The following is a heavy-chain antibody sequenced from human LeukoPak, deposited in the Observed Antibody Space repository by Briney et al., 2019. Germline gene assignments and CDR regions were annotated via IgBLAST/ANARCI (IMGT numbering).Heavy chain of an antibody. J-gene: IGHJ6*02. D-gene: IGHD3-10*01. Sequence: SETLSLTCAVYGGSFSGYYWSWIRQPPGKGLEWIGEINHSGSTNYNPSLKSRVTISVDTSKNQFSLKLSSVTAADTAVYYCARGHRNRRGSGSWWGSRQNYYYYGMDVWGQGTTVTVSS. CDR2: INHSGST. V-gene: IGHV4-34*01. CDR1: GGSFSGYY. CDR3: ARGHRNRRGSGSWWGSRQNYYYYGMDV.